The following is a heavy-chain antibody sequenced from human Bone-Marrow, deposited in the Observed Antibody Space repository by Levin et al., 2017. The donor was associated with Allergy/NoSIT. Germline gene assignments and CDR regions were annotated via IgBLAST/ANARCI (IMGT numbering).Heavy chain of an antibody. CDR2: MTVSGSST. Sequence: GESLKISCVASGFTFTSHSMNWVRQAPGKGLEWISYMTVSGSSTYYADSVKGRFTTSRDNDKNSMYLQMNNLRDEDTAVYFCARDRRPYGDYRDFFDVWGQETMVTVS. CDR1: GFTFTSHS. CDR3: ARDRRPYGDYRDFFDV. J-gene: IGHJ3*01. V-gene: IGHV3-48*02. D-gene: IGHD4-17*01.